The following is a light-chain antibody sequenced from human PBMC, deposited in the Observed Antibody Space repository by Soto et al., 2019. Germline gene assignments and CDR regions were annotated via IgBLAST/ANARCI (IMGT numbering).Light chain of an antibody. J-gene: IGKJ1*01. CDR3: QQYGSSPET. Sequence: EIVLTQSPGTLSLSPGERATLSCRASQSVSSSYLAWYQQKPGQAPRLLIYGASSRATGIPDRFSGSGSGTDFTLTISRLEPEAFAVYYCQQYGSSPETFRQGTKVEIK. V-gene: IGKV3-20*01. CDR1: QSVSSSY. CDR2: GAS.